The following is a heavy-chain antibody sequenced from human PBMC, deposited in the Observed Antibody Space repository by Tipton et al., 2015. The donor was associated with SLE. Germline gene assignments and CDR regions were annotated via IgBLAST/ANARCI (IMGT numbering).Heavy chain of an antibody. J-gene: IGHJ3*02. CDR3: AREPSWGGNAFDI. Sequence: TLSLTCTVSGGSISSHYWSWIRQPPGKGLEWIGYIYYSGSTNYNPSLKSRVIISVDTSKNQFSLKLSSVTAADTAVYYCAREPSWGGNAFDIWGQGTMVTVSS. CDR2: IYYSGST. D-gene: IGHD3-16*01. V-gene: IGHV4-59*11. CDR1: GGSISSHY.